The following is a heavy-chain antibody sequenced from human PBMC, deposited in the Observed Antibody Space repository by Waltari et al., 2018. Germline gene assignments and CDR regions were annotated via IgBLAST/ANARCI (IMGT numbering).Heavy chain of an antibody. J-gene: IGHJ4*02. V-gene: IGHV3-7*01. CDR2: IKQDVSDK. CDR1: GFTFSSDW. Sequence: EVPLVESGGGLVQPGGSLRLSCAASGFTFSSDWMSRVRQAPGQGLEGVGNIKQDVSDKYYLESVKGRVTISRDNAKNSLYLQMNSLRAEDTAVYYCARDGSGWYYFDYWGQGTLVTVSS. D-gene: IGHD6-19*01. CDR3: ARDGSGWYYFDY.